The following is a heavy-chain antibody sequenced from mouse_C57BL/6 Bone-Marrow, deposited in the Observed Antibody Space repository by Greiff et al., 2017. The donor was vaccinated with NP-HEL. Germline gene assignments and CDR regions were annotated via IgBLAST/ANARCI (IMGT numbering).Heavy chain of an antibody. CDR3: ARQNGGWLLRAMDD. CDR1: GFTFSDYY. CDR2: ISNGGGST. D-gene: IGHD2-3*01. J-gene: IGHJ4*01. V-gene: IGHV5-12*01. Sequence: EVKVVESGGGLVQPGGSLKLSCAASGFTFSDYYMYWVRQTPEKRLEWVAYISNGGGSTYYPDTVKGRFTISRDNAKNTLYLQMSRLKSEDTAMYYCARQNGGWLLRAMDDWGQGTSVTVSS.